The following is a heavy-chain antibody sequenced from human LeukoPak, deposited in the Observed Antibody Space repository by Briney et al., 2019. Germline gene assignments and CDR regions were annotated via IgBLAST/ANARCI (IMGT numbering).Heavy chain of an antibody. CDR3: AKDPDDYGDLAPTYYFDY. Sequence: GGSLRLSGAASGFTFSSYAMSWVRQAPGKGLEWVSAISGSGGSTYYADSVKGRFTISRDNSKNTLYLQMNSLRAEDTAVYYCAKDPDDYGDLAPTYYFDYWGQGTLVTVSS. D-gene: IGHD4-17*01. CDR1: GFTFSSYA. V-gene: IGHV3-23*01. CDR2: ISGSGGST. J-gene: IGHJ4*02.